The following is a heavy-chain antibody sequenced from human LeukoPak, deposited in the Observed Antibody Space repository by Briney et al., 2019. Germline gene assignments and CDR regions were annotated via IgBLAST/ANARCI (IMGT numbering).Heavy chain of an antibody. CDR2: IRSKAYGGTT. D-gene: IGHD2-15*01. CDR1: GFTFGDYA. V-gene: IGHV3-49*04. CDR3: TRGRGYCSGGSCYGYY. Sequence: GGSLRLSCTASGFTFGDYAMSWVRQAPGKGLEGVGFIRSKAYGGTTEYAASVKGRFTISRDDSKSIAYLQMNRLKTEDTAVYYCTRGRGYCSGGSCYGYYWGQGTLVTVSS. J-gene: IGHJ4*02.